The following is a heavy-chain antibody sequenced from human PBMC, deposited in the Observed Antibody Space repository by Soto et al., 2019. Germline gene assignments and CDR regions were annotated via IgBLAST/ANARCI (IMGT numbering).Heavy chain of an antibody. CDR1: GFTFSDHY. V-gene: IGHV3-72*01. Sequence: EVQLVESGGGLVQPGGSLRLSCAASGFTFSDHYMDWVRQAPGKGLEWVGRSRNKANSYTTEYAASVKGRFTISRDDSKNSLYLQMNSLETEDTAVYFCARMPTVTPDFDHWGQGTLVTVSS. D-gene: IGHD4-17*01. CDR2: SRNKANSYTT. CDR3: ARMPTVTPDFDH. J-gene: IGHJ4*02.